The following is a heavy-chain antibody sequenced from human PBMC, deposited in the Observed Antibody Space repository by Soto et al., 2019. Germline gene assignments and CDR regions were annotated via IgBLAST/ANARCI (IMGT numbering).Heavy chain of an antibody. J-gene: IGHJ4*02. CDR1: GGSVSSGSYY. D-gene: IGHD6-19*01. CDR2: IYYSGST. Sequence: LSLTCTVSGGSVSSGSYYWSWIRQPPGKGLEWIGYIYYSGSTNYNPSLKSRVTISVDTSKNQFSLKLSSVTAADTAVYYCARVRRYGIAVAGTFDYWGQGTLVTVSS. V-gene: IGHV4-61*01. CDR3: ARVRRYGIAVAGTFDY.